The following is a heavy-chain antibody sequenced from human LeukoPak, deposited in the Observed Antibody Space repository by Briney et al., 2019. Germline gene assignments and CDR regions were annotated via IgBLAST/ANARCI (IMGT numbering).Heavy chain of an antibody. V-gene: IGHV3-11*04. J-gene: IGHJ4*02. Sequence: PGGSLRLSCAASGFTFSDYYMRLIRQAPGKGLEWVSYISSSGSTRYYADSVKGRFTISRDNAKNSLYLQMNSLRAEDTAVYCCARDGHYYDSSGFMGYWGQGTLVTVSS. D-gene: IGHD3-22*01. CDR2: ISSSGSTR. CDR3: ARDGHYYDSSGFMGY. CDR1: GFTFSDYY.